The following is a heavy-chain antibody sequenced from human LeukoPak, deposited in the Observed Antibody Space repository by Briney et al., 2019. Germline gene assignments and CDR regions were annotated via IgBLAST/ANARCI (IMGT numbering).Heavy chain of an antibody. J-gene: IGHJ4*02. CDR1: GYSISSGYH. D-gene: IGHD3-10*01. V-gene: IGHV4-38-2*01. Sequence: SETLSLTCAVSGYSISSGYHWGWIRQPPGKGLEWIGSTYHSGSTYYNPSLKSRVTISVDTSKNQFSLKLSSVTAADTAVYYCARKPYGSGSYYNTYYFDYWGQGTLVTVSS. CDR2: TYHSGST. CDR3: ARKPYGSGSYYNTYYFDY.